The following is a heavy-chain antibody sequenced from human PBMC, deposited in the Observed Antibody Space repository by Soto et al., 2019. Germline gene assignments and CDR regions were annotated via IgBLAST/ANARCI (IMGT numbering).Heavy chain of an antibody. CDR3: ARGGDPRTNGYGHNWFDP. V-gene: IGHV4-31*03. D-gene: IGHD5-12*01. Sequence: PSETLSLTCTVSGGSISSGGYYWNWIRQHPGKGLEWIGYIYYSGGTYYNPSLKSRVTISVDTSKNQFSLKLSSVTAADTAVYYCARGGDPRTNGYGHNWFDPWGQGTLVTVSS. J-gene: IGHJ5*02. CDR2: IYYSGGT. CDR1: GGSISSGGYY.